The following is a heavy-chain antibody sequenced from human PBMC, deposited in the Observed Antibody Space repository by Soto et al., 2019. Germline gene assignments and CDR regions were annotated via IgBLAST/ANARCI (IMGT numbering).Heavy chain of an antibody. CDR3: ARAPSGEFDS. Sequence: EVRLVESGGGLVQPGGSLRLSCAASGFTFSSYWMHWVRQAPGKGLVWVSRINTDGSSTTYADSVKGRFSISRDNAKNTLNLQINRLRAEDTAVYYCARAPSGEFDSWGQGTLVTVSS. J-gene: IGHJ4*02. CDR1: GFTFSSYW. D-gene: IGHD3-3*01. V-gene: IGHV3-74*01. CDR2: INTDGSST.